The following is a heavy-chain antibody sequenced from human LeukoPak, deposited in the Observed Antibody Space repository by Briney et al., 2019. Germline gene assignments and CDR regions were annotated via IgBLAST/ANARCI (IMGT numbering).Heavy chain of an antibody. Sequence: QPGGSLRLSCAASGFTVSSNYMSWVRQAPGRGLEWVSVIYSGGSTYYADSVKGRFTISRDNSKNTLYLQMNSLRAEDTAVYYCAAKTGTTLFDAFDIWGQGTMVTVSS. CDR2: IYSGGST. CDR1: GFTVSSNY. CDR3: AAKTGTTLFDAFDI. V-gene: IGHV3-53*01. J-gene: IGHJ3*02. D-gene: IGHD1-1*01.